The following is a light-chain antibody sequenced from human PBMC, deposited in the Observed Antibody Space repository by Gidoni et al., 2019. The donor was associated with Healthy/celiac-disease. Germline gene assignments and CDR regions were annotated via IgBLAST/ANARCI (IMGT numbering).Light chain of an antibody. CDR3: SSYAGSNIVV. J-gene: IGLJ2*01. CDR2: EVS. CDR1: SSDVGGYNY. Sequence: QSALTQPPSASGSPGQSVTISCTGTSSDVGGYNYVSWYQQHPGKAPKLMIYEVSKRPSGVPDRFSGSKSGNTASLTVSGLQAEDEADYYCSSYAGSNIVVFGGGTKLXV. V-gene: IGLV2-8*01.